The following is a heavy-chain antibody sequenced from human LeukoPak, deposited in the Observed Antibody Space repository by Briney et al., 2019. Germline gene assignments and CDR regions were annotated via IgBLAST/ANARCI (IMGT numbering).Heavy chain of an antibody. CDR1: GFTFSNYW. V-gene: IGHV3-7*01. D-gene: IGHD4-17*01. CDR3: ARSLDYGDHCFFDY. CDR2: IKLDGSEK. J-gene: IGHJ4*02. Sequence: PGGSLRLSCAASGFTFSNYWMTWVRQAPGKGLEWVANIKLDGSEKYYVDSVKGRFTISRDNAKNSVFLQMNSLRAEDTAVYYCARSLDYGDHCFFDYWGQGTLVTVSS.